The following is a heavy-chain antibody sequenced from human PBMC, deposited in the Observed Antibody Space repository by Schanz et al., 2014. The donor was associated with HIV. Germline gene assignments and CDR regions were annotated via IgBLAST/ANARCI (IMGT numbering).Heavy chain of an antibody. CDR2: ISESGGCT. V-gene: IGHV3-23*01. D-gene: IGHD3-22*01. Sequence: QLLESGGGLVQPGGLLRLSCAASGFIFSNYAMSWVRQAPGKGLEWVSAISESGGCTYYADSVNGRFTISRDNSKNTLYLQMTTLRIDDTAVYYCAKPEYDSRGNSQSHFDSWGQGTLVTVSS. J-gene: IGHJ4*02. CDR1: GFIFSNYA. CDR3: AKPEYDSRGNSQSHFDS.